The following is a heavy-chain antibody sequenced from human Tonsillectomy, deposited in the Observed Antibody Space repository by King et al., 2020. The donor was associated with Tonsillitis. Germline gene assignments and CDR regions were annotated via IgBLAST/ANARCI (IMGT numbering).Heavy chain of an antibody. CDR3: ARQNRRSGGDLDY. CDR2: ITNSGTSM. CDR1: GFIFSDYY. D-gene: IGHD2-21*02. J-gene: IGHJ4*02. V-gene: IGHV3-11*01. Sequence: VQLVESGGGLVKPGGSLRLSCAASGFIFSDYYMSWIRQAPGKGLEWVSYITNSGTSMSYADSVKGRFTISRDNGKNSLFLQMNSLRPEDTAVYYCARQNRRSGGDLDYWGQGTLVTVSS.